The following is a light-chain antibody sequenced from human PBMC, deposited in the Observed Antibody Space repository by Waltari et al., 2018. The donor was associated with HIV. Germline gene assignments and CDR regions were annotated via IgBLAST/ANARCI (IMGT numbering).Light chain of an antibody. J-gene: IGKJ4*01. Sequence: DIQLTQSPSSVSASVGTKVTITCRASQGISSLLAWYQQKPGKSPKLLIYVVYSLQRVVPSRFSVSGAGADFNLTISSLQREDFATYDCQQANSFPLTFGGGTKVEIK. V-gene: IGKV1-12*01. CDR1: QGISSL. CDR2: VVY. CDR3: QQANSFPLT.